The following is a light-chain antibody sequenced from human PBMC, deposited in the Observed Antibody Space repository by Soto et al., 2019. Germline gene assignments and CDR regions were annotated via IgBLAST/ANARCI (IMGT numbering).Light chain of an antibody. CDR3: QVWDSTSDHVV. V-gene: IGLV3-21*02. CDR2: DDS. J-gene: IGLJ2*01. CDR1: NIETKS. Sequence: SYELAQPPSVSVAPVQTARITGGGNNIETKSVHWYQQRPGQAPLLVVYDDSNRPSGIPERFSGSNSANTATLTVSRVEAGDEADYYCQVWDSTSDHVVFGGGTKLTVL.